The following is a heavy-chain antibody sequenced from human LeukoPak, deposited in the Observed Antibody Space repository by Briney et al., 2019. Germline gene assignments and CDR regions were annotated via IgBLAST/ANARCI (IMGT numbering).Heavy chain of an antibody. J-gene: IGHJ3*01. CDR3: ARANPYCSGGSCYFAN. CDR2: INHSGST. D-gene: IGHD2-15*01. V-gene: IGHV4-34*01. Sequence: KASETLSLTCAVYGGSFSGYYWSWIRQPPGKGLEWIGEINHSGSTNYNPSLKSRVTISVDTSKNQFSLKLRSVTAADTAVYYCARANPYCSGGSCYFANWGQGTMVTVSS. CDR1: GGSFSGYY.